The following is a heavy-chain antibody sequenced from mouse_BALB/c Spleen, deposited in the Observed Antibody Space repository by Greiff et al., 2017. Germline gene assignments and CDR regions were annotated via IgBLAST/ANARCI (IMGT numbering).Heavy chain of an antibody. CDR3: ASGAYYGSSYAMDY. V-gene: IGHV3-2*02. Sequence: EVMLVESGPGLVKPSQSLSLTCTVTGYSITSDYAWNWIRQFPGNKLEWMGYISYSGSTSYNPSLKSRISITRDTSKNQFFLQLNSVTTEDTATYYCASGAYYGSSYAMDYWGQGTSVTVSS. D-gene: IGHD1-1*01. CDR2: ISYSGST. CDR1: GYSITSDYA. J-gene: IGHJ4*01.